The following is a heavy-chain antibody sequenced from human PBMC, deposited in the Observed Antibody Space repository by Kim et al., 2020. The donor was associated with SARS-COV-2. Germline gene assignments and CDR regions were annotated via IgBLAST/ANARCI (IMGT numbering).Heavy chain of an antibody. Sequence: GGSLRLSCAASGFTFSSYAMHWVRQAPGKGLEWVAVISYDGSNKYYADSVKGRFTISRDNSKNTLYLQMNSLRAEDTAAYYCARGSQLRYFDWLFQYGMDVWGQGTTVTVSS. J-gene: IGHJ6*02. CDR2: ISYDGSNK. CDR1: GFTFSSYA. D-gene: IGHD3-9*01. V-gene: IGHV3-30*04. CDR3: ARGSQLRYFDWLFQYGMDV.